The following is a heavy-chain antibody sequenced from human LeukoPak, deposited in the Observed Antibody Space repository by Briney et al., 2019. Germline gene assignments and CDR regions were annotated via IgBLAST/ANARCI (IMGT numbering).Heavy chain of an antibody. CDR3: ARLVPEAKDYSGSYYGDY. V-gene: IGHV4-59*08. J-gene: IGHJ4*02. D-gene: IGHD1-26*01. CDR1: GGSISPYY. CDR2: IYYSGST. Sequence: SETLSLTCTVSGGSISPYYWSWIRQPPGKGLEWIGYIYYSGSTNYNPSLKSRVTISVDTSKNQFSLKLSSVTAADTAVYYCARLVPEAKDYSGSYYGDYWGQGTLVTVSS.